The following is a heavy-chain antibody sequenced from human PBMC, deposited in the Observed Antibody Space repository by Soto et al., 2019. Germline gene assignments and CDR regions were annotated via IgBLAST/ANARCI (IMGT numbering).Heavy chain of an antibody. Sequence: QVQLVQSGAEVKKPGSSVRVSCKASGYTFDNYAIHWVRQAPGQSLEWMGWINPANGNTTYSQKFQGRVAITRDASANTAFMELSGLLFEDTAVYYCARGPVLRFLEWFSNDYWGQGTLVTVSS. V-gene: IGHV1-3*01. D-gene: IGHD3-3*01. CDR3: ARGPVLRFLEWFSNDY. CDR2: INPANGNT. CDR1: GYTFDNYA. J-gene: IGHJ4*02.